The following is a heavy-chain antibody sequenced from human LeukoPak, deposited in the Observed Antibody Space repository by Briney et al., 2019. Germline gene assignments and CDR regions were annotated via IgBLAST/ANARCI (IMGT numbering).Heavy chain of an antibody. CDR3: ARDGHHDYGDY. CDR1: GFTFSSYA. CDR2: ISYDGSNK. Sequence: PGGSLRLSCAASGFTFSSYAMTWVRQTPGKGLEWVAVISYDGSNKYYADSVKGRFTISRDNSKNTLYLQMNSLRAEDTAVYYCARDGHHDYGDYWGQGTLVTVSS. J-gene: IGHJ4*02. V-gene: IGHV3-30-3*01.